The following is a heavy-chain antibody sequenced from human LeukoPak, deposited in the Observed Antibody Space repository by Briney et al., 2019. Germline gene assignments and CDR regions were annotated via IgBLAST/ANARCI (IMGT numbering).Heavy chain of an antibody. Sequence: GGSLRLSCAASGFTFSGYWMHWVRQAPGTGLVWVSVINSDGGTTRYADSVSGRFTISRDNAKNSLYLQMNSLRAEDTAVYYCAELGITMIGGVWGKGTTVTISS. V-gene: IGHV3-74*01. D-gene: IGHD3-10*02. CDR2: INSDGGTT. CDR3: AELGITMIGGV. J-gene: IGHJ6*04. CDR1: GFTFSGYW.